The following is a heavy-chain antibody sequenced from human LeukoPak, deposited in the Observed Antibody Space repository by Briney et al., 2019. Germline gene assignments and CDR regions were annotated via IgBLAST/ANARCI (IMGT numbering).Heavy chain of an antibody. D-gene: IGHD1-26*01. Sequence: PGGSLRLSCAASGFTFRSYSMNWVRQAPGKGLEGVSSISSSSSYIYYADSVKGRFTISRDNAKNSLYLQMNSLRAEDTAVYYCARWISGSSYFDYWGQGTLVTVSS. V-gene: IGHV3-21*01. CDR3: ARWISGSSYFDY. CDR1: GFTFRSYS. J-gene: IGHJ4*02. CDR2: ISSSSSYI.